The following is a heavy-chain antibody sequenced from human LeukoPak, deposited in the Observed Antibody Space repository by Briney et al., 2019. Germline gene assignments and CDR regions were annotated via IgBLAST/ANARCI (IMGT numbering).Heavy chain of an antibody. Sequence: GGSLRLSCAASGFTFSSYAMSWVRQAPGKGLEWVSAISGSGGSTYYADSVKGRFTISRDNAKNSLYLQMNSLRAEDTAVYYCARSVIAAAGMRRPDYWGQGTLVTVSS. V-gene: IGHV3-23*01. CDR2: ISGSGGST. J-gene: IGHJ4*02. CDR3: ARSVIAAAGMRRPDY. D-gene: IGHD6-13*01. CDR1: GFTFSSYA.